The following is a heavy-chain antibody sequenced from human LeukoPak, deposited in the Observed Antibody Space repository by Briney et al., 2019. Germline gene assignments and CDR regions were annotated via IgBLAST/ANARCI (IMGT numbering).Heavy chain of an antibody. J-gene: IGHJ4*02. CDR1: GFTFSSYA. D-gene: IGHD3-10*01. V-gene: IGHV3-23*01. Sequence: PGGSLRLSCAASGFTFSSYAMSWVRQAPGKGLEWVSAISGSGATTYCAGSVKGRFTISRDKSNNTLYLQMNSLRAEDTAVYYCAKDYAYYYGSGIGGFDYWGQGTLVTVSS. CDR3: AKDYAYYYGSGIGGFDY. CDR2: ISGSGATT.